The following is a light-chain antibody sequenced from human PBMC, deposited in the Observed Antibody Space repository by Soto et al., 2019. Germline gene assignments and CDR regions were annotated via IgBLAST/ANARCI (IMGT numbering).Light chain of an antibody. CDR1: QSLSSDS. CDR2: GAS. Sequence: ENVWTQFPGTRSLSPGDRATLSCRASQSLSSDSLAWYQQKPGQAPRLLIYGASSRANGIPDRFSGSGSGTDFTLTISRLEPEDFAVYYCHQYGSSPLTFGGGAKVEIK. J-gene: IGKJ4*01. V-gene: IGKV3-20*01. CDR3: HQYGSSPLT.